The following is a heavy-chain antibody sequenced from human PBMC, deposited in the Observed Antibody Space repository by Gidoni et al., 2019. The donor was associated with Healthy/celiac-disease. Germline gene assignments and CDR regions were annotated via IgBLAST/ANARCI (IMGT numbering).Heavy chain of an antibody. J-gene: IGHJ4*02. V-gene: IGHV3-66*01. Sequence: EVQLVESGGGLVQPGGSLRLSCAASGFSVNSNYMSWVRQAPGKGLEWVSVIYSGVSTYYADSVKGRFTISRDNSKNTLYLQMNSLRAEDTAMYYCARASQWLRLFDYWGQGTLVTVSS. CDR3: ARASQWLRLFDY. CDR2: IYSGVST. CDR1: GFSVNSNY. D-gene: IGHD5-12*01.